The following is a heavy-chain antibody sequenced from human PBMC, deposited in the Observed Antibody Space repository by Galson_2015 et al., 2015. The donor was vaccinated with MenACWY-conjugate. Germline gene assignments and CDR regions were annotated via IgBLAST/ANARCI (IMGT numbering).Heavy chain of an antibody. CDR3: AGGIAAAGVDY. V-gene: IGHV4-39*01. CDR1: GGSISSSSYY. J-gene: IGHJ4*02. D-gene: IGHD6-13*01. Sequence: SETLSLTCTVSGGSISSSSYYWGWIRQPPGKGLGWIGSIYYSGSTYYNPSLKSRVTISVDTSKNQFSLKLSSVTAADTAVYYCAGGIAAAGVDYWGQGTLVTVSS. CDR2: IYYSGST.